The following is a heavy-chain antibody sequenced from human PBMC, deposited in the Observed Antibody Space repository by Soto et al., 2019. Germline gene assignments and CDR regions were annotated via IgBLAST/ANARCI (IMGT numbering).Heavy chain of an antibody. CDR1: GFTFSSYG. CDR3: ATRGIDYYDSSGSRLY. J-gene: IGHJ4*02. CDR2: ISYDGSNK. Sequence: LRLSCAASGFTFSSYGMHWVRQAPGKGLEWVAVISYDGSNKYYADSVKGRFTISRDNSKNTLYLQMNSLRAEDTAVYYCATRGIDYYDSSGSRLYWGQGTLVTVSS. V-gene: IGHV3-30*03. D-gene: IGHD3-22*01.